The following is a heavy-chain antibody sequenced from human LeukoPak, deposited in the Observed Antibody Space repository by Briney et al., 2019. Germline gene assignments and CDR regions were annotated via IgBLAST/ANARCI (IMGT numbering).Heavy chain of an antibody. V-gene: IGHV3-30*12. J-gene: IGHJ4*02. Sequence: GGSLRLSCAASGFTFNTYGMHWVRQAPGKGLEWVAVISYDGSNKYYADSVKGRFTISRDNSKNTLYLQMNSLRAEDTAVYYCARELSYFDYWGQGTLVTVSS. CDR1: GFTFNTYG. CDR2: ISYDGSNK. CDR3: ARELSYFDY.